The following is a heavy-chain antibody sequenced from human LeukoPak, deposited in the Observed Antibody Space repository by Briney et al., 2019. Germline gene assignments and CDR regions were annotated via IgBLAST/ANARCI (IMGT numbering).Heavy chain of an antibody. CDR2: IYHSGST. V-gene: IGHV4-30-2*01. Sequence: SETLSLTCAVSGGSISSGGYSWSWIRQPPGKGLEWIGYIYHSGSTYYNPSLKSRVTISVDRSKNQFSLKLSSVTAADTAVYYCQIISRYCSSTSCPFDYWGQGTLVTVSS. D-gene: IGHD2-2*01. CDR3: QIISRYCSSTSCPFDY. J-gene: IGHJ4*02. CDR1: GGSISSGGYS.